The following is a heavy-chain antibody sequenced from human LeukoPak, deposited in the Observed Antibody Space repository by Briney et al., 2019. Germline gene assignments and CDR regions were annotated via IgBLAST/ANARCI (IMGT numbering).Heavy chain of an antibody. D-gene: IGHD6-13*01. CDR1: GFTFSSYG. J-gene: IGHJ4*02. Sequence: GGSLRLSCAASGFTFSSYGMHWVRQAPGKGLEWVAVISYDGSNKYYADSVKGRFTISRDNSKNTLYLQMNSLRAEDTAVYYCAKDREDIAADLYYFDYWSQGTLVTVSS. CDR2: ISYDGSNK. CDR3: AKDREDIAADLYYFDY. V-gene: IGHV3-30*18.